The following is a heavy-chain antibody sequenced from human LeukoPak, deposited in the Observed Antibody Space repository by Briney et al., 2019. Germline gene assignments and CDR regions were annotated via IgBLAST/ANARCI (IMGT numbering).Heavy chain of an antibody. CDR2: INHSGST. V-gene: IGHV4-34*01. D-gene: IGHD3-22*01. CDR1: GGSFSGYY. Sequence: SETLSLTCAVYGGSFSGYYWSWIRQPPGKGLEWIGEINHSGSTNYSPSLKSRVTISVDTSKNQFSLKLSSVTAADTALYYCAKGRYYDSSGYLDYWGQGTLVTVSS. J-gene: IGHJ4*02. CDR3: AKGRYYDSSGYLDY.